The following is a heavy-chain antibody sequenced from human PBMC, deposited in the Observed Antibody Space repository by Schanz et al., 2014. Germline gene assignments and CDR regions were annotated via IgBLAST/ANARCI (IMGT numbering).Heavy chain of an antibody. J-gene: IGHJ3*02. Sequence: EVQLVESGGGLIQPRGSLRLSCAVSGFTVNTNYMSWVRQAPGKGLEWISIMYINSGSTQYADSVKGRFTISRDNSKNTLYLQMNSMSAQDTAVYFCAKDRWRATVMVDAFDIWGQGTKVTVSS. D-gene: IGHD4-4*01. CDR2: MYINSGST. CDR3: AKDRWRATVMVDAFDI. CDR1: GFTVNTNY. V-gene: IGHV3-53*01.